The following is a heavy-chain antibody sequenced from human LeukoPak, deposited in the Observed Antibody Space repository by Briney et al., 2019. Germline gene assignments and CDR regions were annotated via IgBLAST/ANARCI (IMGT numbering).Heavy chain of an antibody. Sequence: ASVKVSCKGSEYTFTDYYMHWVRQAPGQGLEWMGWINPSSGGTKYAQRFQGRVTMTRDTSISTAYLELNRLTSDDTAVYYCMRDWSKEASGSKNSFDYWGQRTLVTVSS. D-gene: IGHD3-10*01. V-gene: IGHV1-2*02. CDR2: INPSSGGT. J-gene: IGHJ4*02. CDR3: MRDWSKEASGSKNSFDY. CDR1: EYTFTDYY.